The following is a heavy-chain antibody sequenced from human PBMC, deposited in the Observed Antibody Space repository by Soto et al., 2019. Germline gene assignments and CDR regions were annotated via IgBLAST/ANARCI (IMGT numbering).Heavy chain of an antibody. CDR1: GGSISSYY. CDR3: ARTITMATFDY. V-gene: IGHV4-59*12. Sequence: SETLSLTCTVSGGSISSYYWSWIRQPPGKGLEWIGYIYYSGSTNYNPSLKSRVTISVDTSKNQFSLKLSSVTAADTAVYYCARTITMATFDYWGQGTLVTVSS. J-gene: IGHJ4*02. CDR2: IYYSGST. D-gene: IGHD3-10*01.